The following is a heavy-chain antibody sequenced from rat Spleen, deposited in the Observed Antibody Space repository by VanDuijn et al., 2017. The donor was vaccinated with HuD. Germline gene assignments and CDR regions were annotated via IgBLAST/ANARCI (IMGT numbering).Heavy chain of an antibody. J-gene: IGHJ4*01. CDR1: GFTFSDYY. CDR2: ISSDGMRN. V-gene: IGHV5-7*01. Sequence: VQLVESGGGLVQPGRSLKLSCAASGFTFSDYYMAWVRQAPTKGLEWGATISSDGMRNYYRDSVKGRFTMSRDIAQNTLYLQMNSLRSEDTATYYCTRGGNYALDAWGQGASVTVSS. D-gene: IGHD1-11*01. CDR3: TRGGNYALDA.